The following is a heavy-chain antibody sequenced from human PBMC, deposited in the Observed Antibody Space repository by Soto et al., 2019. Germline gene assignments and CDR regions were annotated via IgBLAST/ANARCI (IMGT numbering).Heavy chain of an antibody. CDR3: ARVRYYYGMDV. CDR1: GGSISSYY. Sequence: PSETLSLTCTVSGGSISSYYWSWIRQPPGKGLEWIGYIYYSGSTNYNPSLKSRVTISVDTSKNQFSLKLSSVTAADTAVYYCARVRYYYGMDVWGQGTTVTVSS. J-gene: IGHJ6*02. CDR2: IYYSGST. V-gene: IGHV4-59*01.